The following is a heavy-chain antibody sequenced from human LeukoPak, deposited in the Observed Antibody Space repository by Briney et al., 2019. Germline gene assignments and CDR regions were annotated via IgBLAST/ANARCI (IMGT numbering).Heavy chain of an antibody. D-gene: IGHD6-6*01. V-gene: IGHV1-2*02. CDR2: IHPDSGAT. J-gene: IGHJ4*02. CDR3: SRDISASPSLDY. CDR1: GYTFTGYY. Sequence: GASVKVSCKASGYTFTGYYMHWVRQAPGQGLEWMGWIHPDSGATNYAQNFQGRVTMTRDTSISTAYMDLSRLTSDDTAVYYCSRDISASPSLDYWGQGTLVTVSS.